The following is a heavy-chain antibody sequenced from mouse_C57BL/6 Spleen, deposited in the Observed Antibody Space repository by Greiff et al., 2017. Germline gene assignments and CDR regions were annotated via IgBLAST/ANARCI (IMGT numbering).Heavy chain of an antibody. V-gene: IGHV2-6*01. D-gene: IGHD4-1*01. J-gene: IGHJ3*01. CDR2: IWGVGST. Sequence: VKLVESGPGLVAPSQSLSITCTVSGFSLTSYGVDWVRQSPGKGLEWLGVIWGVGSTNYNSALKSRLSISKDNSKSQVFLKMNSLQTDDTAMYYCASEILGFAYWGQGTLVTVSA. CDR3: ASEILGFAY. CDR1: GFSLTSYG.